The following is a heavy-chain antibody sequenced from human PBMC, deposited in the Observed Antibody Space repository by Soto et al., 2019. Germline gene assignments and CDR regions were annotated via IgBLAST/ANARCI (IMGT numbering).Heavy chain of an antibody. D-gene: IGHD2-21*01. V-gene: IGHV3-74*01. CDR2: IKSDGGST. J-gene: IGHJ6*03. CDR1: GFTFSDFW. Sequence: EVQLVESGGGLVQPGGSLRLSCAASGFTFSDFWLHWVRQTPGKGLVWVSRIKSDGGSTNYADSVKGRFTISRDNAKNTVYLQMDSLRAEDTAVYYCARGAKGAYYVDVCGKGTTVTVSS. CDR3: ARGAKGAYYVDV.